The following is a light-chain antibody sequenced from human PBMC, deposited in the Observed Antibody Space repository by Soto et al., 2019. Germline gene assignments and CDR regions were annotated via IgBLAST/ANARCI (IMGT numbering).Light chain of an antibody. Sequence: IVLTQSPATLSLSPWERATLSCRASQSVSSYLAWYQQKPGQAPRLLIYGASSRATGIPDRFSGSGSGTDFTLTISRLEPEDFAVYYCQQYGSSTWTFGQGTKVDIK. CDR1: QSVSSY. CDR2: GAS. V-gene: IGKV3-20*01. CDR3: QQYGSSTWT. J-gene: IGKJ1*01.